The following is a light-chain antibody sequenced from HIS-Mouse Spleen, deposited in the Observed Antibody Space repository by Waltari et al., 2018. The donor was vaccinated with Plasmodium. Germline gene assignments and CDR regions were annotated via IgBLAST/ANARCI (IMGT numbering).Light chain of an antibody. J-gene: IGLJ3*02. CDR1: SRDVGSYNL. CDR3: CSYAGSSTWV. CDR2: EGS. V-gene: IGLV2-23*01. Sequence: QSALTQPPSVSGSPGQSITISCTGTSRDVGSYNLVSWYQQHPGKAPKLMIYEGSKRPSGVSNRFSGSKSGNTASLTISGLQAEDEADYYCCSYAGSSTWVFGGGTKLTVL.